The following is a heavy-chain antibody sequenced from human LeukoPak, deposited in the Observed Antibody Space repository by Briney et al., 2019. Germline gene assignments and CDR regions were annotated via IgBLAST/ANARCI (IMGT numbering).Heavy chain of an antibody. J-gene: IGHJ6*03. CDR2: TRYDGSNK. Sequence: GRSLRLSCTASGFTFGDYAMSWFRQAPGKGLEWVAFTRYDGSNKYYVDSVKGRFTISRDNSKNTLYLQMNSLRVEDTAVYYCAKDRGYCTNGVCYRFYMDVWGKGTTVTVSS. CDR1: GFTFGDYA. V-gene: IGHV3-30*02. D-gene: IGHD2-8*01. CDR3: AKDRGYCTNGVCYRFYMDV.